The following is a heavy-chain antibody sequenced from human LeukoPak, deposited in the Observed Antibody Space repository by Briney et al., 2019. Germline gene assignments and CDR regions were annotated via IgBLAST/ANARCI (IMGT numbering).Heavy chain of an antibody. CDR3: ARDRYCSGGSCYFDY. CDR1: GFTFSDYY. Sequence: PGGSLRLSCAASGFTFSDYYMSWIRQAPGKGLEWVSYISSSGSTIYYADSVKGRFTISRDNSKNTLYLQMNSLRAEDTAVYYCARDRYCSGGSCYFDYWGQGTLVTVSS. J-gene: IGHJ4*02. V-gene: IGHV3-11*04. CDR2: ISSSGSTI. D-gene: IGHD2-15*01.